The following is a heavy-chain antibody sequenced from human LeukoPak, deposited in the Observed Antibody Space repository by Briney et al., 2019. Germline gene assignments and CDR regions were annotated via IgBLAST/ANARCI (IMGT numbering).Heavy chain of an antibody. D-gene: IGHD5-24*01. CDR1: GGSISSGGYY. CDR2: IYYSGST. CDR3: ATFEADGYNAVDY. V-gene: IGHV4-39*01. J-gene: IGHJ4*02. Sequence: SETLSLTCTVSGGSISSGGYYWSWIRQHPGKGLEWIGSIYYSGSTYYNPSLKSRVTISVDTSKNQFSLKLSSVTAADTAVYYCATFEADGYNAVDYWGQGTLVTVSS.